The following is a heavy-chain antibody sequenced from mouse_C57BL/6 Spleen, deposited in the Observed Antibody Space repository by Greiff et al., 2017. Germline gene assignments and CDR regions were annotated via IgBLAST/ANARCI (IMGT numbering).Heavy chain of an antibody. J-gene: IGHJ2*01. CDR1: GFTFSDYG. CDR2: ISSGSSTI. Sequence: DVHLVESGGGLVKPGGSLKLSCAASGFTFSDYGMHWVRQAPEKGLEWVAYISSGSSTIYYADTVKGRFTISRDNAKNTLCLQMTSLRSEDTAMYYCARGREYYFDYWGQGTTLTVSS. V-gene: IGHV5-17*01. CDR3: ARGREYYFDY.